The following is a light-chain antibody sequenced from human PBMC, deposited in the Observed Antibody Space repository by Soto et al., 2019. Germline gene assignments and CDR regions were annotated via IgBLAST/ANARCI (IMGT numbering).Light chain of an antibody. CDR1: QRVISDY. CDR2: GAS. CDR3: QQYGSSPWT. V-gene: IGKV3-20*01. Sequence: EIVLTQSPGTLSLSPGERATLSCRASQRVISDYLAWYQQKPGQAPRLLIYGASNRATGIPDRFSGSGSGTDFTLTISRLEPEDFAVYYCQQYGSSPWTFGQGTKVDIK. J-gene: IGKJ1*01.